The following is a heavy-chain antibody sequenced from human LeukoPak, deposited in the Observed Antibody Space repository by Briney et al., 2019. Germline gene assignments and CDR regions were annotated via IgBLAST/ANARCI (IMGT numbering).Heavy chain of an antibody. CDR3: ARANYPYGRVNDAFDI. CDR2: IRDDGSKN. D-gene: IGHD3-10*02. V-gene: IGHV3-30*02. J-gene: IGHJ3*02. Sequence: GGSLRLSCAASGFTFSNYDIHCVRQAPGKGLEWVASIRDDGSKNKYTESVKGRFINSRDNAKDYLHLQMNSLRVEDMGFYFCARANYPYGRVNDAFDIWGQGTMVTVSS. CDR1: GFTFSNYD.